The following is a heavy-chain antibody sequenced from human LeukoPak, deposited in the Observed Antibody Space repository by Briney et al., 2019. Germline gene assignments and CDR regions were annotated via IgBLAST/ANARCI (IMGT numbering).Heavy chain of an antibody. Sequence: EGSLRLSCVASGFRFSTYWMSWVRQAPGKGLEWVANIKEDGSEKYYVDSVKGRFTMSRDNAKNSVYLQMNRLRVEDTAVYYCARGGGRGSFPFDYWGQGTLVTVSS. CDR3: ARGGGRGSFPFDY. J-gene: IGHJ4*02. CDR1: GFRFSTYW. CDR2: IKEDGSEK. D-gene: IGHD1-26*01. V-gene: IGHV3-7*01.